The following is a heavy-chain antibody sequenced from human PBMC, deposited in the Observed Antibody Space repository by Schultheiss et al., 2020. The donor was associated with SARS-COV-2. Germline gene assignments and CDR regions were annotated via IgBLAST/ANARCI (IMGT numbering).Heavy chain of an antibody. D-gene: IGHD3-22*01. J-gene: IGHJ4*02. CDR3: ARDPWLYYYDSSGYPRGYFDY. Sequence: SVKVSCKASGGTFSSYAISWVRQAPGQGLEWMGGIIPIFGTANYAQKFQGRVTITADESTSTAYMELRSLRSDDTAVYYCARDPWLYYYDSSGYPRGYFDYWGQGTLVTVSS. V-gene: IGHV1-69*13. CDR1: GGTFSSYA. CDR2: IIPIFGTA.